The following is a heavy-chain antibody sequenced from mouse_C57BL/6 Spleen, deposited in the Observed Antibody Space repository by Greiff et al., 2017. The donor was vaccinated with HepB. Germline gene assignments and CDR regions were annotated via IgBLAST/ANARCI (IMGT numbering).Heavy chain of an antibody. CDR1: GYTFTDYE. CDR2: IDPETGGT. CDR3: TRPTGTDY. J-gene: IGHJ2*01. Sequence: QVQLQQSGAELVRPGASVTLSCKASGYTFTDYEMHWVKQTPVHGLDWIGAIDPETGGTAYNQKFKGKAILTAEKSSSTAYMEIRSLTSEDSAVYYCTRPTGTDYWGQGTTLTVSS. D-gene: IGHD4-1*02. V-gene: IGHV1-15*01.